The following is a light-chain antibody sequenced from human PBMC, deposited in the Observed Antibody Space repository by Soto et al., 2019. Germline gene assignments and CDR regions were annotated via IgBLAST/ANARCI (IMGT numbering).Light chain of an antibody. J-gene: IGLJ3*02. CDR1: SSNIGSNS. Sequence: QSVLTQPPSASGTPGQRVTISCSGSSSNIGSNSVNWYQQLPGTAPKLLIYTNNRRPSGVPDRFSGSKSGTSASLAISGLQSEDEADYYCAAWDDSLKGWLFGGGTKLTVL. CDR3: AAWDDSLKGWL. V-gene: IGLV1-44*01. CDR2: TNN.